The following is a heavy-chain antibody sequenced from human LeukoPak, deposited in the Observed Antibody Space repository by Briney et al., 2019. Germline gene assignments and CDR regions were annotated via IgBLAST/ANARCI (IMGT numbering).Heavy chain of an antibody. CDR3: AKGRGSYRTDYYGMDV. V-gene: IGHV3-23*01. D-gene: IGHD1-26*01. J-gene: IGHJ6*02. Sequence: GGSLRLSCAASGFTFSSYAMSWVRQAPGKGLEWVSAISGSGGSTYYADSVKGRFTTSRDNSKNTLYLQMNSLRAEDTAVYYCAKGRGSYRTDYYGMDVWGQGTTVTVSS. CDR2: ISGSGGST. CDR1: GFTFSSYA.